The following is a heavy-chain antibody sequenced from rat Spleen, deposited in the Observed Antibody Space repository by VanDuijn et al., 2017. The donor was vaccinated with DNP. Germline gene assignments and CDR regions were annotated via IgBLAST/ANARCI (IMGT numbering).Heavy chain of an antibody. CDR3: TRGDY. V-gene: IGHV2-1*01. CDR1: GFSLTSNG. Sequence: QVQLKESGPGLVQPSQTLSLTCTVSGFSLTSNGVHWVRQPPEKGLEWVGVIWSGGSTDYNSALKSRLSISRDTSKSQVFLKMNSLQTEDTAIYFCTRGDYWGQGVMVTVSS. CDR2: IWSGGST. J-gene: IGHJ2*01.